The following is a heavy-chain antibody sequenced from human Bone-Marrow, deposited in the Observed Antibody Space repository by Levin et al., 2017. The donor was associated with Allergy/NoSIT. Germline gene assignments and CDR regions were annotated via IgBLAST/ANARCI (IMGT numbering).Heavy chain of an antibody. V-gene: IGHV3-11*01. CDR2: ISQLGTTI. D-gene: IGHD3-16*01. Sequence: GESLKISCSASGINFGDFYMTWIRQAPGKGLEWLSYISQLGTTIYYADSVKGRFTISRDNSKNSLYLQMNRLRAEDTAVYYCASAGYYDSDGRHYWGQGTLVTVSS. CDR1: GINFGDFY. CDR3: ASAGYYDSDGRHY. J-gene: IGHJ4*02.